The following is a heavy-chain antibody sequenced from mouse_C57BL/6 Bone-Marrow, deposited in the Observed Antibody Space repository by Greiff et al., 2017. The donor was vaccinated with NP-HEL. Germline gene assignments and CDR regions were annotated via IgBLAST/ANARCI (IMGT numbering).Heavy chain of an antibody. D-gene: IGHD1-1*01. CDR1: GYTFTDYY. CDR2: INPYNGGT. V-gene: IGHV1-19*01. CDR3: ARRRYGSSHWYFDV. J-gene: IGHJ1*03. Sequence: VQLKESGPVLVKPGASVKMSCKASGYTFTDYYMNWVKQSHGKSLEWIGVINPYNGGTSYNQKFKGKATLTVDKSSSTAYMELNSLTSEDSAVYYCARRRYGSSHWYFDVWGTGTTVTVSS.